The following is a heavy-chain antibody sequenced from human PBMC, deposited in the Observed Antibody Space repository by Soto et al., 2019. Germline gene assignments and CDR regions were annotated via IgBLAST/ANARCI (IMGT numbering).Heavy chain of an antibody. CDR2: IYPGDSDT. D-gene: IGHD6-6*01. J-gene: IGHJ6*02. Sequence: PGESLKISCKGSGYSFTSYWIGWVRQMPGKGLEWMGIIYPGDSDTRYSPSFQGQVTISADKSISTAYLQWSSLKASDTAMSYCASLTLYSSSVGGMDVWGQGTTVTVSS. CDR1: GYSFTSYW. V-gene: IGHV5-51*01. CDR3: ASLTLYSSSVGGMDV.